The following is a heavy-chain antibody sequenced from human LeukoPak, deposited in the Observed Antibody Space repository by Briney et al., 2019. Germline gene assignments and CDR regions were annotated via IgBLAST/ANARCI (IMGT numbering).Heavy chain of an antibody. V-gene: IGHV4-59*01. CDR3: ARGRSNYYGMDV. Sequence: PSETLSLTCSVSDGSTNSYYWNWIRRSPGKGLEWIGYIYYNGNTNYSPSLKSRVTMSVDTSKNLFSLKVSSVTAADTAVYYCARGRSNYYGMDVWGQGTTVTVSS. CDR1: DGSTNSYY. J-gene: IGHJ6*02. D-gene: IGHD1-26*01. CDR2: IYYNGNT.